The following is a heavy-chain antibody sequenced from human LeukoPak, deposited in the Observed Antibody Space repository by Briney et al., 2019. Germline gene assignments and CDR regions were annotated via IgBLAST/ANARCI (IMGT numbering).Heavy chain of an antibody. V-gene: IGHV3-23*01. D-gene: IGHD4-17*01. CDR3: AKRITVSYFNDY. CDR1: GFTFGSYA. CDR2: ISGSGGST. Sequence: GGSLRLSCAASGFTFGSYAMSWVRQAPGKGLEWVSAISGSGGSTYYADSVKGRFTISRDNSKNTLYLQMNSLRAEDTAVYYCAKRITVSYFNDYWGQGTLVTVSS. J-gene: IGHJ4*02.